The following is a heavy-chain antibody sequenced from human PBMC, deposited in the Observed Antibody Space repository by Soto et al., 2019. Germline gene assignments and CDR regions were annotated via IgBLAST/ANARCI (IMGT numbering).Heavy chain of an antibody. D-gene: IGHD2-21*01. CDR1: GYSFTDYF. V-gene: IGHV1-46*01. J-gene: IGHJ4*02. CDR3: ASLIGVDVLRDY. Sequence: QVQLVQSGAEVRKPGASVKVACKASGYSFTDYFVHWVRQAPGQGPEWMGIINPDGGTTGYAQKFQGRVTLTSDTSTNTVYMELRSRTSDDTAVYYCASLIGVDVLRDYWGQGTRVTVSS. CDR2: INPDGGTT.